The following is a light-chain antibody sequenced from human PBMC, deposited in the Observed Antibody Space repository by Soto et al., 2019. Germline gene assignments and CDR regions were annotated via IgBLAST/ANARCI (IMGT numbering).Light chain of an antibody. J-gene: IGLJ3*02. Sequence: QSALTQPASVSGSPGQSITISCTGNSSDVGSYNLVSWYQQHPGKAPKLMIYEGSKRPSGFSNRFSGSKSGNTASLTISGLQAEDEADYYCCSYAGSSTWVFGGGTKLTVL. CDR1: SSDVGSYNL. CDR2: EGS. V-gene: IGLV2-23*01. CDR3: CSYAGSSTWV.